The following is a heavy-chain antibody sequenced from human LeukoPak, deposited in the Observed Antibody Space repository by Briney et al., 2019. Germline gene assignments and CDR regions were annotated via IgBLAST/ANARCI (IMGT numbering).Heavy chain of an antibody. J-gene: IGHJ4*02. V-gene: IGHV3-30*07. D-gene: IGHD6-13*01. CDR3: ARAPPGIAAAGGD. Sequence: GRSLRLSCAASGFTFSSYAMHWVRQAPGKGLEGVAVISYDGSNKYYADSVKGRFTISRDNSKNTLYLQMNSLRAEDTAVYYCARAPPGIAAAGGDWGQGTLV. CDR1: GFTFSSYA. CDR2: ISYDGSNK.